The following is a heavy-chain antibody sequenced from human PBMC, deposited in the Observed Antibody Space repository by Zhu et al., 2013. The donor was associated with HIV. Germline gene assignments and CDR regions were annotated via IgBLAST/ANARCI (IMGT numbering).Heavy chain of an antibody. J-gene: IGHJ4*02. CDR2: INPNSGGT. D-gene: IGHD5-18*01. Sequence: QVQLVQSGAEVKKPGSSVKVSCKASGGTFSSYAISWVRQAPGQGLEWMGWINPNSGGTNYAQKFQGRVTMTRDTSISTAYMELSRLRSDDTAVYYCATPAGYSYGLHWGQGTLVTVSS. CDR1: GGTFSSYA. V-gene: IGHV1-2*02. CDR3: ATPAGYSYGLH.